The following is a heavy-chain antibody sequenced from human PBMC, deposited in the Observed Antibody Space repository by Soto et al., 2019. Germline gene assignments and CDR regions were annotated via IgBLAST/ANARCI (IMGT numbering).Heavy chain of an antibody. V-gene: IGHV4-59*01. Sequence: SETLSLTCIVSGGSISNYYWNWIRQPPGKGLEWIGYIYNSDTNYNPSLKSRVTISVDTSRNHFSLRLTSVTAADTAVYYCARDPPDGYSGNDYWGQGTLVTVSS. D-gene: IGHD5-12*01. CDR1: GGSISNYY. J-gene: IGHJ4*02. CDR2: IYNSDT. CDR3: ARDPPDGYSGNDY.